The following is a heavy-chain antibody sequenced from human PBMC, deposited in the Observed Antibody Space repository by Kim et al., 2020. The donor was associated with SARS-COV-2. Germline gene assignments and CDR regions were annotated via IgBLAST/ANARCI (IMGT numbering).Heavy chain of an antibody. D-gene: IGHD6-25*01. V-gene: IGHV3-33*01. J-gene: IGHJ4*02. Sequence: NTSYADTEEARFTISRDNSKNTVYLQMDSVRGCDSAIYYCARDAAVIPCDFWGQGVLVTVSS. CDR3: ARDAAVIPCDF. CDR2: NT.